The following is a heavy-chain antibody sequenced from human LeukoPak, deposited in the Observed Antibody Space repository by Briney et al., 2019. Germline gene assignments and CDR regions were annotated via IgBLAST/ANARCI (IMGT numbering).Heavy chain of an antibody. V-gene: IGHV4-61*02. J-gene: IGHJ5*02. CDR2: IYTSGST. Sequence: SQTLSLTCTVSGGSISSGSYYWSWIRQPAGKGLEWIGRIYTSGSTNYNPSLKSRVTISVDTSKNQFSLKLSSVTAADTAVYYCARDRYDSSGYYYWFDPWGQGTLVTVSS. CDR1: GGSISSGSYY. D-gene: IGHD3-22*01. CDR3: ARDRYDSSGYYYWFDP.